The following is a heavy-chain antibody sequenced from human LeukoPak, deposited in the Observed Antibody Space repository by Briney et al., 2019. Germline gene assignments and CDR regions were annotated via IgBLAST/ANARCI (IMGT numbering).Heavy chain of an antibody. Sequence: SQTLSLTCTVSGGSISSGGYYWSWIRQPAGKGLEWIGRIYTSGSTNYNPSLKSRVTISVDTSKNQFSLKLSSVTAADTAVYYCARGFGEIDAFDIWGQGTMVTVSS. CDR2: IYTSGST. CDR1: GGSISSGGYY. D-gene: IGHD3-10*01. CDR3: ARGFGEIDAFDI. V-gene: IGHV4-61*02. J-gene: IGHJ3*02.